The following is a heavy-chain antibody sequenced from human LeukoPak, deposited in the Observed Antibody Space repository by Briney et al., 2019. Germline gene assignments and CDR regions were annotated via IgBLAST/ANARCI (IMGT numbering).Heavy chain of an antibody. CDR2: ISSSSNYI. J-gene: IGHJ4*02. CDR3: ARDISPPPYFDY. CDR1: GFTFSSYS. V-gene: IGHV3-21*01. Sequence: GGSLRLSCAASGFTFSSYSMNWVRQAPGKGLEWVSSISSSSNYIYYADSVKGRFTISRENDKNSLYLQMNSLRAEDTAVYYCARDISPPPYFDYWGQGTLVTVSS.